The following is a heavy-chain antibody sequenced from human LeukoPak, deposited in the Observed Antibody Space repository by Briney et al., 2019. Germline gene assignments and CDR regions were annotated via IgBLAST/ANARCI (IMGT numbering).Heavy chain of an antibody. Sequence: SETLSLTCSVSGGSISGYYWSWIRQPPGKGLEWIGYIYYSGSTNYNPSLKSRVTISVDTSKNQFSLKLSSVTAADTAVYYCARVSNWFDPWGQGTLVTVSS. CDR2: IYYSGST. V-gene: IGHV4-59*01. CDR3: ARVSNWFDP. J-gene: IGHJ5*02. CDR1: GGSISGYY.